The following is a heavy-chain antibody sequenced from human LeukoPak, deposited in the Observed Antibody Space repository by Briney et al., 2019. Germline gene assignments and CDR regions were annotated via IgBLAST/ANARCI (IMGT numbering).Heavy chain of an antibody. CDR3: VRGLDP. V-gene: IGHV3-74*01. J-gene: IGHJ5*02. CDR1: GSTFSSDW. Sequence: GGTLRLSCAASGSTFSSDWMHWVRQAPGKGLVCVSYINGDGSSTNYADSVRGRFTISRDNAKKTLYLQMNSLRDEDTAVYYCVRGLDPWGLGTLVTVSS. D-gene: IGHD3-16*01. CDR2: INGDGSST.